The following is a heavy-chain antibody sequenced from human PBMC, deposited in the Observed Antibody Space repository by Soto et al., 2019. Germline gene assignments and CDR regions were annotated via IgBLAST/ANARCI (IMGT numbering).Heavy chain of an antibody. V-gene: IGHV3-30-3*01. CDR1: GFTFSSYA. CDR3: ARDLPYCSGGSCYYDAFDI. J-gene: IGHJ3*02. D-gene: IGHD2-15*01. Sequence: QVQLVESGGGVVQPGRSLRLSCAASGFTFSSYAMHWVRQAPGKGLEWVAVISYDGSNKYYADSVKGRFTISRDNSKKTLYLQMNSLRAEDTAVYYCARDLPYCSGGSCYYDAFDIWGQGTMVTVSS. CDR2: ISYDGSNK.